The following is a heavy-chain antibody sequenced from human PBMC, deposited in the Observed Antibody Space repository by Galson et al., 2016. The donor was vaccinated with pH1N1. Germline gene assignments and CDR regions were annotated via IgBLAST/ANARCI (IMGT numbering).Heavy chain of an antibody. CDR1: GFTFSAYW. D-gene: IGHD6-6*01. Sequence: SLRLSCAASGFTFSAYWMHWVRQAPGKGLVWVSRVYTDGGRTGYAGSVRGRFTISRDNAKNSLYLQMNSLRAEDTAVYYCARSIAGRDSYWGQGTLVTVSS. CDR2: VYTDGGRT. V-gene: IGHV3-74*01. J-gene: IGHJ4*02. CDR3: ARSIAGRDSY.